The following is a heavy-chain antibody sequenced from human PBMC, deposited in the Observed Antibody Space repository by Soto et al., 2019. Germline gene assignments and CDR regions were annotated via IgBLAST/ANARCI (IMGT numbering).Heavy chain of an antibody. CDR2: INAGNGNT. Sequence: GASVKVSCKASGYTFTSYAMHWVRQAPGQRLEWMGWINAGNGNTKYSQKFQGRVTITRDTSASTAYMELSSLRSEDTAVYYCASDGLVKVVPAAIPRDPYYYYYGMDVWCEGTTFTVSS. D-gene: IGHD2-2*02. CDR3: ASDGLVKVVPAAIPRDPYYYYYGMDV. J-gene: IGHJ6*04. CDR1: GYTFTSYA. V-gene: IGHV1-3*01.